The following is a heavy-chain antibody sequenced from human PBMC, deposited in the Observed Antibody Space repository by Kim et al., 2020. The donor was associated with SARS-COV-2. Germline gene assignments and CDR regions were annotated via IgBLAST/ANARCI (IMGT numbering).Heavy chain of an antibody. CDR1: GFTFSSYA. V-gene: IGHV3-23*01. D-gene: IGHD1-1*01. CDR2: ISGSGGST. CDR3: AKDQGPVLEPTLDVAFDI. J-gene: IGHJ3*02. Sequence: GGSLRLSCAASGFTFSSYAMSWVRQAPGKGLEWVSAISGSGGSTYYADSVKGRFTISRDNSKNTLYLQMNSLRAEDTAVYYCAKDQGPVLEPTLDVAFDIWGQGTMVTVSS.